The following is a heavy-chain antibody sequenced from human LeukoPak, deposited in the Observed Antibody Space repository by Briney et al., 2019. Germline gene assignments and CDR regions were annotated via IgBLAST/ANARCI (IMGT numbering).Heavy chain of an antibody. CDR3: ARDKYYGSAGIHSSTDY. D-gene: IGHD3-10*01. CDR2: ISYDGSNK. V-gene: IGHV3-30*03. J-gene: IGHJ4*02. CDR1: GFTFSSYG. Sequence: PGGSLRLSCAASGFTFSSYGMHWVRQAPGKGLEWVAVISYDGSNKYYAGSVKGRFTISRDNSKNTLYLQMNSLRAEDTAVYYCARDKYYGSAGIHSSTDYWGQGTLVTVSS.